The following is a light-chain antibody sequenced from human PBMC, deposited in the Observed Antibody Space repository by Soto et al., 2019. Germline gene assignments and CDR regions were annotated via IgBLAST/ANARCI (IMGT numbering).Light chain of an antibody. J-gene: IGKJ1*01. Sequence: DIQMTQSPSTLSASVGDRVTITCRASQSVDTCLAWYQQKPGKAPHLLIYKASSLETGVPLRFSGSGSVTEFTLTLSSLQPDDFATYYCQQFYRYPWTFGQGTKGEIK. CDR3: QQFYRYPWT. CDR2: KAS. V-gene: IGKV1-5*03. CDR1: QSVDTC.